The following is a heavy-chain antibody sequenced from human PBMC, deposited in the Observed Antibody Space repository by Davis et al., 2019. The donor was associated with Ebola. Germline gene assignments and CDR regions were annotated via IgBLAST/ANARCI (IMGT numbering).Heavy chain of an antibody. D-gene: IGHD2-2*01. J-gene: IGHJ6*02. CDR1: GYTFTSYG. V-gene: IGHV1-18*01. CDR3: AREKVVPAAMYYYYGMDV. CDR2: ISAYNGNT. Sequence: ASVKVSCKASGYTFTSYGISWVQQAPGQGLEWMGWISAYNGNTNYAQKLQGRVTMTTDTSTSTAYMELRSLRSDDTAVYYCAREKVVPAAMYYYYGMDVWGQGTTVTVSS.